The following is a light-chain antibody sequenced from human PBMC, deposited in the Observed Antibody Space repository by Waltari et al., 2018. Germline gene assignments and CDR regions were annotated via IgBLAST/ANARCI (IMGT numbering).Light chain of an antibody. CDR1: KLADKY. Sequence: SYDLTQPPSVSVSPGQTASITCSGDKLADKYTSWYQQKPGQSPVLVIYKDNKRPSGIPERFSGSNSGNTATLIISGSQPVDEADYYCQAWDRSTAWVFGGGTKLTVL. V-gene: IGLV3-1*01. CDR3: QAWDRSTAWV. CDR2: KDN. J-gene: IGLJ3*02.